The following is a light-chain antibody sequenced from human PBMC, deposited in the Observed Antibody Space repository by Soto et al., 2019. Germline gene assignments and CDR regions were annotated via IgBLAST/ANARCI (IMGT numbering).Light chain of an antibody. CDR3: QHYDNSPVA. J-gene: IGKJ4*01. V-gene: IGKV3-20*01. CDR1: QSISSSH. CDR2: GAS. Sequence: EIVLTQSPGTLSLSPGERATLSCRASQSISSSHLDWYQQRPGQAPRLLIYGASSRAIGIPDRFSGSGSGTDFTLTISRLEPEDFALYHCQHYDNSPVAFGGGTKVEIK.